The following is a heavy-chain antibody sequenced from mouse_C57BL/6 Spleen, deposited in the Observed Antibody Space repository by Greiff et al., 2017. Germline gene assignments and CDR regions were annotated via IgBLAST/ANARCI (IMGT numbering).Heavy chain of an antibody. CDR1: GFTFSSYA. J-gene: IGHJ2*01. V-gene: IGHV5-4*03. CDR3: ASDTYYYSSSYDYFDY. Sequence: EVTLVESGGGLVKPGGSLKLSCAASGFTFSSYAMSWVRQTPEKRLEWVATISDGGSYTYYPDNVKGRFTISRDNAKNNLYLQMSHLKSEDTAMYYCASDTYYYSSSYDYFDYWGQGTTLTVSS. D-gene: IGHD1-1*01. CDR2: ISDGGSYT.